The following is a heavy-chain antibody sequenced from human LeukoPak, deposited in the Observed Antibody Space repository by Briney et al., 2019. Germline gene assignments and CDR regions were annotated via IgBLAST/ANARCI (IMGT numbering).Heavy chain of an antibody. V-gene: IGHV3-23*01. J-gene: IGHJ4*02. Sequence: PGGSLRLSCAVSGFTFSSYWMNWVRQAPGKGLEWVSAISGSGGSTYYADPVKGRFTISRDNSKNTLYLQMSSLRAEDTAVYYCAKAGASSWYFYFDYWGQGTLVTVSS. CDR2: ISGSGGST. CDR1: GFTFSSYW. CDR3: AKAGASSWYFYFDY. D-gene: IGHD6-13*01.